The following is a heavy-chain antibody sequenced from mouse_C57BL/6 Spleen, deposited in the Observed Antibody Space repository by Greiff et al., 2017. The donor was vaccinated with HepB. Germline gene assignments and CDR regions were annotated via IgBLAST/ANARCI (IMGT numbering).Heavy chain of an antibody. J-gene: IGHJ3*01. V-gene: IGHV6-3*01. CDR3: TGEAY. CDR2: IRLKSDNYAT. CDR1: GFTFSNYW. Sequence: DVKLQESGGGLVQPGGSMKLSCVASGFTFSNYWMNWVRQSPEKGLEWVAQIRLKSDNYATHYAESVKGRFTISRDDSKSSVYLQMNNLRAEDTGIYYCTGEAYWVQGTLVTFSA.